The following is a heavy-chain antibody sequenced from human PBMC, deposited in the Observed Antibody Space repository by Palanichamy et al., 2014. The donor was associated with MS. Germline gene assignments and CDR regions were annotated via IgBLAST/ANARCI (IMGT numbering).Heavy chain of an antibody. V-gene: IGHV3-9*01. CDR1: GFTFDDYA. D-gene: IGHD6-13*01. CDR2: ISWNSGSI. J-gene: IGHJ3*02. CDR3: AKAIEIIAAAVGPDAFDI. Sequence: SLRLSCAASGFTFDDYAMHWVRQAPGKGLEWVSGISWNSGSIGYADSVKGRFTISRDNAKNSLYLQMNSLRAEDTALYYCAKAIEIIAAAVGPDAFDIWGQGTMVTVSS.